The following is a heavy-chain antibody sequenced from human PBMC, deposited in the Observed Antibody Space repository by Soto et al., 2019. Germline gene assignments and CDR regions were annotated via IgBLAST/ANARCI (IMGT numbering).Heavy chain of an antibody. CDR1: GYTFTSYG. D-gene: IGHD5-18*01. Sequence: QVQLVQSGAEVKKPGASVKVSCKASGYTFTSYGISWVRQAPGQGLEWMGWISAYNGNTNYAQKLQGRVTMTTDTSTSTAYMELRSLKSDDTAVYYCARGSGRDSYGVIRSWFDPWGQGTLVTVSS. J-gene: IGHJ5*02. V-gene: IGHV1-18*01. CDR3: ARGSGRDSYGVIRSWFDP. CDR2: ISAYNGNT.